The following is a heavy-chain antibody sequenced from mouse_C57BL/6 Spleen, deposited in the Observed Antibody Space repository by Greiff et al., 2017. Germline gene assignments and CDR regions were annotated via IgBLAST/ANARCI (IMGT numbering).Heavy chain of an antibody. Sequence: VQLQQSGAELVRPGASVKLSCTASGFNIKDDYMHWVKQRPEQGLEWIGWIDPENGDTEYASKFQGKATITADTSSNTAYLQLSSLTSEDTAVYCWAKAGSSSWYFDVWGTGTTVTVSS. CDR1: GFNIKDDY. D-gene: IGHD1-1*01. CDR3: AKAGSSSWYFDV. J-gene: IGHJ1*03. V-gene: IGHV14-4*01. CDR2: IDPENGDT.